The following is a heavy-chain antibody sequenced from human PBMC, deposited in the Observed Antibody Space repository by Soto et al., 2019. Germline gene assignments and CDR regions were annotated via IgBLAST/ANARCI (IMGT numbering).Heavy chain of an antibody. D-gene: IGHD5-12*01. CDR2: ISSSGSTI. J-gene: IGHJ5*02. CDR3: ARHIVATITISPFDP. CDR1: GFTFSDYY. Sequence: GGSLRLSCAASGFTFSDYYMSWIRQAPGKGLEWVSYISSSGSTIYYADSVKGRFTISRDNAKNSLYLQMNSLRAEDTAVYYCARHIVATITISPFDPRGQGTLVTVSS. V-gene: IGHV3-11*01.